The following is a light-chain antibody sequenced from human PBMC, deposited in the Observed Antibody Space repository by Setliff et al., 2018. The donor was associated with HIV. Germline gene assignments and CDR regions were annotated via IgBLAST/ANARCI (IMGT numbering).Light chain of an antibody. V-gene: IGLV2-23*02. CDR2: GVS. Sequence: QSALAQPASVSGSPGQSITISCTGTSSDVGSYNLVSWYQQHPGTAPKLMIYGVSKRPSGVSDRFSGSKSGNTASLTISGLQAEDEADYYCCSHAGSSTFGVFGTGTKVTVL. CDR3: CSHAGSSTFGV. J-gene: IGLJ1*01. CDR1: SSDVGSYNL.